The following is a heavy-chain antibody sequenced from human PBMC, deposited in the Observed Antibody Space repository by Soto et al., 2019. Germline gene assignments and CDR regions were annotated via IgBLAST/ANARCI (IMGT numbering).Heavy chain of an antibody. CDR2: IYYSGST. V-gene: IGHV4-30-4*01. Sequence: QVQLQESDPGLVKPSQTLSLTCTVSGGSISSDDYYWSWIRQTPGKGLEWIGYIYYSGSTYYNPSLKSRVSLSIDTSKNQFSLKLTSVTAADTAVFYCARSTGRYWGQGTLVTVSS. CDR1: GGSISSDDYY. D-gene: IGHD2-21*01. CDR3: ARSTGRY. J-gene: IGHJ4*02.